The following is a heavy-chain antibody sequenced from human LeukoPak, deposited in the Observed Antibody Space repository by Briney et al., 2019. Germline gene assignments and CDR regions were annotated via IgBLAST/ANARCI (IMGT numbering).Heavy chain of an antibody. J-gene: IGHJ3*02. D-gene: IGHD3-22*01. V-gene: IGHV3-48*03. CDR3: VGSSGYDHDAFDI. Sequence: GGSLRLSCAASGFSFSSYEMNWVRQAPGKGLEWVSYISSSGSTIYYADSVKGRFTISRDNAKNSLYLQMNSLRAEDTAVYYCVGSSGYDHDAFDIWGQGTMVTVSS. CDR1: GFSFSSYE. CDR2: ISSSGSTI.